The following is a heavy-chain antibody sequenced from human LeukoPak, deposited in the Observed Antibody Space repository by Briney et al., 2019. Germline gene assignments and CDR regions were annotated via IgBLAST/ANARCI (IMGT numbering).Heavy chain of an antibody. J-gene: IGHJ6*02. CDR3: ARDFNRGGLAAAGMDYYGMDV. CDR2: INPNTGST. CDR1: GYTFTTYY. D-gene: IGHD6-13*01. V-gene: IGHV1-46*01. Sequence: GASVKVSCNASGYTFTTYYMHWVRQAPGQGLEWMGIINPNTGSTTYAQKFHGRVTMTRDTSTSTVYMDLSSLRSEDTAVYYCARDFNRGGLAAAGMDYYGMDVWGQGTTVTVSS.